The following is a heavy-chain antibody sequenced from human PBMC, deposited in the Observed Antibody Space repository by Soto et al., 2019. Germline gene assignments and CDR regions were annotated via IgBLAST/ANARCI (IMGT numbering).Heavy chain of an antibody. CDR1: GGSVSSGSYY. CDR2: IYYSGST. J-gene: IGHJ4*02. D-gene: IGHD5-18*01. Sequence: PSETLSLTCTVSGGSVSSGSYYWSWIRQPPGKGLEWIGYIYYSGSTNYNPSLKSRVTISVDTSKNQFSLKLSSVTAADTAVYSCARLSWDTAIVPDYWGQGTLVTVSS. CDR3: ARLSWDTAIVPDY. V-gene: IGHV4-61*01.